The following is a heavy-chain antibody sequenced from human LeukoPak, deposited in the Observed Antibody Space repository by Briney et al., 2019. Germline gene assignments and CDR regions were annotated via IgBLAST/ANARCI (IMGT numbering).Heavy chain of an antibody. D-gene: IGHD3-10*01. CDR2: IYYSGST. V-gene: IGHV4-31*03. CDR1: GGSISSGGYY. Sequence: SETLSLTCTVSGGSISSGGYYWSWIRQHPGKGLEWIGYIYYSGSTYYNPSLKSRVTISVDTSKNQFSLKLSSVTAADTAVYYWARGGAYGSGTFDYWGQGTLVTVSS. CDR3: ARGGAYGSGTFDY. J-gene: IGHJ4*02.